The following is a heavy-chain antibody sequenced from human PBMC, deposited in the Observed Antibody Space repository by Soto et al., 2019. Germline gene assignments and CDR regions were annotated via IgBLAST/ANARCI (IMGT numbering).Heavy chain of an antibody. J-gene: IGHJ4*02. CDR3: ARAGGSYGTYDY. Sequence: QVQLQQWGAGLLKPSETLSLTCAVYGGSFSGYYWSWIRQPPGKGLEWIGEINHSGSTNYNPSLKSRVTISVDTSKNRFSLMLSSVTAADTAVYYCARAGGSYGTYDYWGQGTLVTVSS. V-gene: IGHV4-34*01. CDR2: INHSGST. CDR1: GGSFSGYY. D-gene: IGHD1-26*01.